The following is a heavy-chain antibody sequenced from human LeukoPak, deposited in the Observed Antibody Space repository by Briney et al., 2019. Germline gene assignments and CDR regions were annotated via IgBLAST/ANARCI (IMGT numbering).Heavy chain of an antibody. CDR2: ISSGGRIK. Sequence: GGSLRLSCAASGFTFSSYEMNWVRQAPGKGLEWVSYISSGGRIKYYADSVKGRFTISRDNSKNTLYLQMSSLRAKDTAVYYCVKAQNPHTVLAAPAYWGQGTLVTVSS. D-gene: IGHD2-15*01. CDR1: GFTFSSYE. CDR3: VKAQNPHTVLAAPAY. V-gene: IGHV3-48*03. J-gene: IGHJ4*02.